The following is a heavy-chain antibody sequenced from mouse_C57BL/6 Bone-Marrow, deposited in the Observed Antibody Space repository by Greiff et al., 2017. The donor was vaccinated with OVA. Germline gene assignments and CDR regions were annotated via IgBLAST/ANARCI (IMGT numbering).Heavy chain of an antibody. CDR3: ARNWDVWFDY. J-gene: IGHJ2*01. D-gene: IGHD4-1*01. V-gene: IGHV4-1*01. CDR2: INPDSSTI. Sequence: CAASGIDFSRYWMCWVRRAPGQGLEWLGEINPDSSTINYAPSLADNFIISRDNAKNTLYLPMSKIRSEDTALYYCARNWDVWFDYWGQGTTLTVSS. CDR1: GIDFSRYW.